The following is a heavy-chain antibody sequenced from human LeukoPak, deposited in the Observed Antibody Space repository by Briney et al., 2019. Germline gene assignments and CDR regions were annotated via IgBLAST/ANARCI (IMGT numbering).Heavy chain of an antibody. CDR1: GGSISSYY. CDR3: ARGGSVAGPFDFDY. J-gene: IGHJ4*02. V-gene: IGHV4-4*07. D-gene: IGHD6-19*01. CDR2: IYTSGST. Sequence: PSETMSHTCTVSGGSISSYYWSWIRQSAGKGLEWIGRIYTSGSTNYNPSLKSRVTMSVDTSKNQFSLKLSSVTAADTAVYYCARGGSVAGPFDFDYWGQGTLVTVSS.